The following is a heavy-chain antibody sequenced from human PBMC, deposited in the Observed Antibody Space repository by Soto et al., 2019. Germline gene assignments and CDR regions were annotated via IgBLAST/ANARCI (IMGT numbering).Heavy chain of an antibody. J-gene: IGHJ5*02. Sequence: QVPLVESGGGVVQPGRSLRLSCAASGCTFSSYAMHWVRQAPGKGLEWVAVISYDGSNKYYADSVKGRFTISRDNSKHTLYLQMNSLRDEDTAVYYCAIDHRWTLIWYNWNADGFDPWGQGTLVTVS. D-gene: IGHD1-20*01. V-gene: IGHV3-30-3*01. CDR1: GCTFSSYA. CDR3: AIDHRWTLIWYNWNADGFDP. CDR2: ISYDGSNK.